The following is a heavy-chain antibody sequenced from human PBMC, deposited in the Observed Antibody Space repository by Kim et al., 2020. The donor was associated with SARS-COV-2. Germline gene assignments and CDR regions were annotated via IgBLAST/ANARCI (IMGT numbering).Heavy chain of an antibody. J-gene: IGHJ4*02. CDR3: ARGYYGSGSPGDY. CDR1: GFTFSSYN. V-gene: IGHV3-48*02. D-gene: IGHD3-10*01. Sequence: GGSLRLSCAASGFTFSSYNMNWVRQAPGKGLEWVSYISSSSSTIYHADSVKGRFTISRDNAKNSLYLQMNSLRDEDTAVYYCARGYYGSGSPGDYWGQGTLVTVSS. CDR2: ISSSSSTI.